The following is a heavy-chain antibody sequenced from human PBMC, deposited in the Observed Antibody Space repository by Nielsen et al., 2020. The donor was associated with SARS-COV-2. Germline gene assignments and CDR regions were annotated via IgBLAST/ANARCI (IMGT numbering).Heavy chain of an antibody. V-gene: IGHV3-11*01. CDR3: ARARTRGETFDY. Sequence: SLKISCAASGFTFSDYYMSWIRQAPGKGLEWVSYISSSGSTIYYADSVKGRFTISRDNAKNSLYLQMNSLRAEDTAVYYCARARTRGETFDYWGQGTLVTVSS. J-gene: IGHJ4*02. CDR1: GFTFSDYY. D-gene: IGHD1-7*01. CDR2: ISSSGSTI.